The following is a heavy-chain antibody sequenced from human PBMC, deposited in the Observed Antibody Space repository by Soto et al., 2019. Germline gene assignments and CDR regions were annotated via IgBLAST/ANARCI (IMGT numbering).Heavy chain of an antibody. CDR2: ISGGGGST. Sequence: GGSLRLSCAASGFTFSSYAMSWVRQAPGKGLEWVSAISGGGGSTYYADSVKGRFTISRDNSKNTLYLQMNSLRAEDTAVYYCAKATIFGVVLLDYWGQGTLVTVSS. D-gene: IGHD3-3*02. CDR3: AKATIFGVVLLDY. CDR1: GFTFSSYA. J-gene: IGHJ4*02. V-gene: IGHV3-23*01.